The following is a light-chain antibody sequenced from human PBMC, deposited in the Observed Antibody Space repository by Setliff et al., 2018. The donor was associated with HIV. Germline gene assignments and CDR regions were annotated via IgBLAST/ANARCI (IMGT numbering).Light chain of an antibody. Sequence: QSVLTQPPSVSAAPGQNVTISCSGSSSNIGSNYVSWYQQLPGTAPKLLMFDDDKRPSGIPDRFSGSKSGTSATLDITGLQTGDEADYYCATWDTALSGWVFGEGTQLTVL. CDR3: ATWDTALSGWV. J-gene: IGLJ3*02. V-gene: IGLV1-51*01. CDR2: DDD. CDR1: SSNIGSNY.